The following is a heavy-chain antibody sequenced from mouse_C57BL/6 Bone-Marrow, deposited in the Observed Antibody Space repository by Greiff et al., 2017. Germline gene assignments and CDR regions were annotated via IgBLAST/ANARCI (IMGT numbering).Heavy chain of an antibody. J-gene: IGHJ1*03. CDR3: AKTFDDDYDGGYFDV. Sequence: QVQLQQPGAELVRPGPSVKLSCKASGYTFTSYWMHWVKQRPGQGLEWIGVIDPSDSYTNYNQKFKGKATLTVDTSSSTAYMQLSSLTSEDSAVYYFAKTFDDDYDGGYFDVWGTGDTGTV. CDR2: IDPSDSYT. V-gene: IGHV1-59*01. CDR1: GYTFTSYW. D-gene: IGHD2-4*01.